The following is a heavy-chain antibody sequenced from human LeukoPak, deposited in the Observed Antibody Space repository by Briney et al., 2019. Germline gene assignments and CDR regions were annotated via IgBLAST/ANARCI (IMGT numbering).Heavy chain of an antibody. CDR3: ARKRLADLGDDTSFGGTPFDS. D-gene: IGHD3-16*01. Sequence: GRSLRLSCVAPGFTFKTYHMNWVRQAPGKGLEWLSGITSGASVIYYADSVKGRFTISRDDAMNSVFLQMSGLTVDDTAVYYCARKRLADLGDDTSFGGTPFDSWGQGTLVIVSS. CDR1: GFTFKTYH. V-gene: IGHV3-48*03. CDR2: ITSGASVI. J-gene: IGHJ4*02.